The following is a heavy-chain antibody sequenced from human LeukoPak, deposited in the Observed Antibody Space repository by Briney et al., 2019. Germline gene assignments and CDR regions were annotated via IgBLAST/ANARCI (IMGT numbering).Heavy chain of an antibody. CDR3: ARSTSRAFEF. Sequence: GGSLRLSCAASGFTFSTYWMTWVRQAPGKGLEWVANINEDGSGEYYVDSVKGRFTISRDNAKNSLYLQMNSLRAEDTAVYYCARSTSRAFEFWGQGTLVTVSS. CDR1: GFTFSTYW. D-gene: IGHD2-2*01. V-gene: IGHV3-7*01. CDR2: INEDGSGE. J-gene: IGHJ4*02.